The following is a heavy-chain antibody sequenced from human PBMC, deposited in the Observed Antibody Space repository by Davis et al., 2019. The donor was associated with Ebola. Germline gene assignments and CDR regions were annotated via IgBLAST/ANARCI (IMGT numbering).Heavy chain of an antibody. CDR2: ISYDGSNK. CDR3: ARGKGYTAANWFDP. D-gene: IGHD5-24*01. Sequence: GESLKISCAASGFTFSSYAMSWVRQAPGKGLEWVAVISYDGSNKYYADSVKGRFTISRDNSKNTLYLQMNSLRAEDTAVYYCARGKGYTAANWFDPWGQGTLVTVSS. CDR1: GFTFSSYA. J-gene: IGHJ5*02. V-gene: IGHV3-30-3*01.